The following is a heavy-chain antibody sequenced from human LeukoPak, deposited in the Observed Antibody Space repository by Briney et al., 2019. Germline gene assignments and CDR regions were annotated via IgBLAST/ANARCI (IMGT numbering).Heavy chain of an antibody. CDR3: ARSYYGSGKGRNFDY. CDR1: GYTFTGYY. CDR2: INPNSGGT. V-gene: IGHV1-2*02. Sequence: ASVKVSCKASGYTFTGYYMHWVRQAPGQGLEWMGWINPNSGGTNYAQKFQGRVTMTRDTSISTAYMELSRLRSDDTAVYCCARSYYGSGKGRNFDYWGQGTLVTVSS. D-gene: IGHD3-10*01. J-gene: IGHJ4*02.